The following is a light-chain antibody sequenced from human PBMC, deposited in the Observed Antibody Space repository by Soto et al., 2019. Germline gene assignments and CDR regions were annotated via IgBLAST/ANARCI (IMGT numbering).Light chain of an antibody. CDR3: QQYNSYPYT. V-gene: IGKV1-5*01. CDR1: QSFSTW. J-gene: IGKJ2*01. Sequence: DIQMTQSPSTLSASVGDRVTITCRASQSFSTWLAWYQQKPGKAPKLLIYDASTFESGVPSRFSGSGSGTDFTLTINSLQSDDFATYYCQQYNSYPYTFGQGTKLEMK. CDR2: DAS.